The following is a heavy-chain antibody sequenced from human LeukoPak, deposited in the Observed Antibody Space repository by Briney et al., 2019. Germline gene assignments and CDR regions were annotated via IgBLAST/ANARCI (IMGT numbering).Heavy chain of an antibody. D-gene: IGHD3-3*01. CDR3: ARGKADYDFWSGSFETTDYYMDV. Sequence: SETLSLTCTVSGGSISSSSYYWGWIRQPPGKGLEWIGSIYYSGSTYYNPSLKSRVTISVDTSKNQFSLKLSSVTAADTAVYYCARGKADYDFWSGSFETTDYYMDVWGKGTTVTVSS. CDR1: GGSISSSSYY. J-gene: IGHJ6*03. V-gene: IGHV4-39*07. CDR2: IYYSGST.